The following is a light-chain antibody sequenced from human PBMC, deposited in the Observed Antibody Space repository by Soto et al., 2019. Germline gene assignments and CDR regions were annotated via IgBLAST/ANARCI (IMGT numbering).Light chain of an antibody. CDR1: SSDVGGYNY. J-gene: IGLJ1*01. CDR2: DVS. CDR3: GSYTSSLYV. V-gene: IGLV2-14*01. Sequence: QSALTQPASVSGSPGQSITISCTGTSSDVGGYNYVSWYQQHPGKAPKLMIYDVSNRPSGVSNRFSGSKSGNTASLTISGLQAEDEADYYCGSYTSSLYVFGTGTKVTV.